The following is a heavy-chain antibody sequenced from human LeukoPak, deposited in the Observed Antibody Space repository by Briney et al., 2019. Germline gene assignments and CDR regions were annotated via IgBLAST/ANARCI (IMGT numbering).Heavy chain of an antibody. CDR2: ISGSGDST. CDR3: ARALGGTSPDYMDV. V-gene: IGHV3-23*01. J-gene: IGHJ6*03. Sequence: PGGSLRLSCVASGFTFNTYAMSWVRQAPGKGLEWVSAISGSGDSTYYADSVKGRFTISRDNTKNTLYLQMNSLRAEDTAVYYCARALGGTSPDYMDVWGKGTTVTVSS. CDR1: GFTFNTYA. D-gene: IGHD2-2*01.